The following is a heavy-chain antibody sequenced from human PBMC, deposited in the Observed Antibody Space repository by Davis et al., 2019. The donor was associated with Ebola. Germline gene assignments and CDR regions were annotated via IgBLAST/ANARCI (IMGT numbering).Heavy chain of an antibody. CDR3: AKSPDSSGYYPGYGMDV. CDR1: GFTFTSYA. CDR2: ISGSGGST. Sequence: PGGSLRLSCAASGFTFTSYAMSWVRQAPGKGLEWVSAISGSGGSTYYADSVKGRFTISRDNSKNTLYLQMNSLRAEDTAVYYCAKSPDSSGYYPGYGMDVWGQGTTVTVSS. J-gene: IGHJ6*02. D-gene: IGHD3-22*01. V-gene: IGHV3-23*01.